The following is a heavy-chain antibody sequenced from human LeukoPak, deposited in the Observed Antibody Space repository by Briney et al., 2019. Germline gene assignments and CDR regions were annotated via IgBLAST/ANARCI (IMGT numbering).Heavy chain of an antibody. J-gene: IGHJ3*02. CDR1: GGSISSSYY. D-gene: IGHD4-17*01. Sequence: SETLSLTCTVSGGSISSSYYWGWIRQPPGKGLEWIGSIYYSGSTYYNPSLKSRVTISVDTSKNQFSLKLSSVTAADTAVYYCARPIPTVTTFGGAFDIWGQGTMVTVSS. CDR3: ARPIPTVTTFGGAFDI. CDR2: IYYSGST. V-gene: IGHV4-39*01.